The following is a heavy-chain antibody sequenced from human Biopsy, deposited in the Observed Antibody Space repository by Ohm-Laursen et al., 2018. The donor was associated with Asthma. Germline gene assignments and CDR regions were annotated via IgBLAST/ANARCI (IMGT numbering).Heavy chain of an antibody. J-gene: IGHJ6*02. D-gene: IGHD6-13*01. V-gene: IGHV4-39*01. CDR2: IYYSGTT. CDR3: VRGSSSWHHGPFHYYYGLDA. Sequence: SETLSLTCSLSSGSGGYMRSGNYYWGWIRQPPGKGLEWIGSIYYSGTTYYNPSLKSRVTVPENTSKNQFSLNLTSVTAADTAVYYCVRGSSSWHHGPFHYYYGLDAWGQGTTATVSS. CDR1: SGSGGYMRSGNYY.